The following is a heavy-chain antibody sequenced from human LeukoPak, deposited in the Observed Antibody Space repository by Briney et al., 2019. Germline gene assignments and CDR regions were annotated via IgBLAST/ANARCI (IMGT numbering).Heavy chain of an antibody. J-gene: IGHJ6*03. CDR1: GGSFSDFY. CDR3: GRRVSYYYYYMDV. Sequence: SETLSLTCAVTGGSFSDFYWSWIRQPPGKGLEWIGAINHFGRTNYNPSLKSRVTISLDTSKKQFSLKLNSVTATDTAVYYCGRRVSYYYYYMDVWGKGTTVTVSS. V-gene: IGHV4-34*01. CDR2: INHFGRT.